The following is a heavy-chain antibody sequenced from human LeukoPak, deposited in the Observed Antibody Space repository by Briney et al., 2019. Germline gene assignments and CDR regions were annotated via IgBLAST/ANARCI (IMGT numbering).Heavy chain of an antibody. CDR1: GGTFSSYA. V-gene: IGHV1-69*01. J-gene: IGHJ4*02. CDR2: IIPIFGTA. CDR3: ARSIYGSGSYYFDY. D-gene: IGHD3-10*01. Sequence: GASVKVSCKASGGTFSSYAISWVRQAPGQGLEWMGGIIPIFGTANYAQKFQGRVTIPADESTSTAYMELSSLRSEDTAVYYCARSIYGSGSYYFDYWGQGTLVTVSS.